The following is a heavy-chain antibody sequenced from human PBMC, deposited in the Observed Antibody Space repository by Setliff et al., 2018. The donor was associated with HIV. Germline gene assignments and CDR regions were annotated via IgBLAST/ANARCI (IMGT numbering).Heavy chain of an antibody. CDR1: GDSFSRYA. CDR3: ARETGYCSSITCVTYYYFMDV. D-gene: IGHD2-2*01. J-gene: IGHJ6*03. Sequence: ASVKVSCKASGDSFSRYAITWVRQAPGQGLEWMGRIIPILNITNYSQKFQGRVTLTTDESTSAVYMELSSLRSEDTAVYYCARETGYCSSITCVTYYYFMDVWGKGTTVTVSS. CDR2: IIPILNIT. V-gene: IGHV1-69*04.